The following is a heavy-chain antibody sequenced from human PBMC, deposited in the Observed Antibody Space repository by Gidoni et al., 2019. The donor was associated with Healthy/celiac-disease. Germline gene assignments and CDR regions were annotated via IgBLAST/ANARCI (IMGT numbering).Heavy chain of an antibody. CDR1: GFTFSSYA. CDR2: ISYDGSNK. D-gene: IGHD6-13*01. Sequence: QVQLVESGGGVVQPGRSLRLSCGASGFTFSSYAMHWVRQAPGKGLGWVAVISYDGSNKYYADSVKGRFTISRDNSKNTLYLQMNSLRAEDTAVYYCARDREIAAGYFDYWGQGTLVTVSS. J-gene: IGHJ4*02. V-gene: IGHV3-30-3*01. CDR3: ARDREIAAGYFDY.